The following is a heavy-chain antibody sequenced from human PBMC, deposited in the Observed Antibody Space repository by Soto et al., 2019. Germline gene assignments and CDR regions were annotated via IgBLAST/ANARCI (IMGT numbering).Heavy chain of an antibody. CDR2: IYPGDSDT. D-gene: IGHD2-2*01. J-gene: IGHJ5*02. CDR3: ARKGRPSTSCFLCSRNWSDP. V-gene: IGHV5-51*01. CDR1: GYSFTSYW. Sequence: GESLKISCKGSGYSFTSYWIGWVRQMPGKGLEWMGIIYPGDSDTRYSPSFQGQVTISADKSISTAYLQWSSLKASDPAMYYCARKGRPSTSCFLCSRNWSDPWGQGTLVTVSS.